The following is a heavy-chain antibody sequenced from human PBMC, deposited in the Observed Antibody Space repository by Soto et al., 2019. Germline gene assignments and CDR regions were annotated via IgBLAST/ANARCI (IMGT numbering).Heavy chain of an antibody. CDR2: IYYSGST. V-gene: IGHV4-39*01. CDR1: GGSISSSSYY. CDR3: ARRPYSEPAAIG. J-gene: IGHJ4*02. D-gene: IGHD2-2*01. Sequence: QLQLQESGPGLVKPSETLSLTCTVSGGSISSSSYYWGWIRQPPGKGLEWIGSIYYSGSTYYNPSLKSRVTISVDTSKNQFSLKLSSVTAADTAVYYCARRPYSEPAAIGWGQGTLVTVSS.